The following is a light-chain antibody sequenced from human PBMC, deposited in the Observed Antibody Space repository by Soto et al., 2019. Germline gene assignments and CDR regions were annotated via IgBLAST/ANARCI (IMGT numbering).Light chain of an antibody. Sequence: DIQMTQSPSSLSASVCDRLTITCRASQSIMSYLNWYQQKPGKAPNLLIYTASNLQSGVPSRFRGSGSATNFTLTISSLQPEDFATYYCQQSYSTPYTFGQATKLEI. CDR3: QQSYSTPYT. V-gene: IGKV1-39*01. J-gene: IGKJ2*01. CDR1: QSIMSY. CDR2: TAS.